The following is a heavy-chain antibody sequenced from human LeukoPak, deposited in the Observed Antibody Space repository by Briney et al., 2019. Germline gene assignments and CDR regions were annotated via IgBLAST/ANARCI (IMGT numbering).Heavy chain of an antibody. CDR3: ARVDYYGSGSYSLGDY. Sequence: ASVKVSCKASGYTFTSYGISWVQQAPGQGLEWMGWISAYNGNTNYAQKLQGRVTMTTDTSTSTAYMELRSLRSDDTAVYYCARVDYYGSGSYSLGDYWGQGTLVTVSS. CDR2: ISAYNGNT. CDR1: GYTFTSYG. D-gene: IGHD3-10*01. J-gene: IGHJ4*02. V-gene: IGHV1-18*04.